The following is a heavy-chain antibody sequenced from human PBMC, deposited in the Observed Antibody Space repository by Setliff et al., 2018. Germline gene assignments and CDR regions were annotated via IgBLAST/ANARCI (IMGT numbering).Heavy chain of an antibody. CDR2: ISGSGDST. Sequence: GGSLRLSCVASGFTFSNYAMAWVRQAPGKGLEWVSAISGSGDSTYYADSVKGRFTISRDNSKNTVYLEMNSLKTEDTAVYYCTRDLDDYVWGSYRYHDYWGQGTLVTVSS. V-gene: IGHV3-23*01. J-gene: IGHJ4*02. CDR3: TRDLDDYVWGSYRYHDY. CDR1: GFTFSNYA. D-gene: IGHD3-16*02.